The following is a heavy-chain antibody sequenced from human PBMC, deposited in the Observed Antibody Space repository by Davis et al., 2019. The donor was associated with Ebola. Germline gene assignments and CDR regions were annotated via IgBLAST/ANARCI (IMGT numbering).Heavy chain of an antibody. J-gene: IGHJ4*02. CDR2: VNHSGST. V-gene: IGHV4-34*01. CDR3: ARRTWYSSSWSFDY. CDR1: GGSLSGYN. D-gene: IGHD6-13*01. Sequence: PGGSLRLSCAVYGGSLSGYNWSWIRQPPGTGLEWIGEVNHSGSTNYNPSLKSRVTISVDTSKNQFSLKVSSVTAADTAVYYCARRTWYSSSWSFDYWGQGTLVTVSS.